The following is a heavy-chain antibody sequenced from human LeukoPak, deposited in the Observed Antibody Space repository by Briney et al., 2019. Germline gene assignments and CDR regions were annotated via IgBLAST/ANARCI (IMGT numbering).Heavy chain of an antibody. Sequence: PSETLSLTCGVSGGSIRGYYWSWIRQPAGKGLEWIGRVFTDGSCNYNPSLKSRVTMSVDTSNNQFSLKLSSVTAADTAVYYCARDLGLSLDYWGQGTLVTVSS. CDR1: GGSIRGYY. CDR2: VFTDGSC. J-gene: IGHJ4*02. CDR3: ARDLGLSLDY. V-gene: IGHV4-4*07. D-gene: IGHD3-16*01.